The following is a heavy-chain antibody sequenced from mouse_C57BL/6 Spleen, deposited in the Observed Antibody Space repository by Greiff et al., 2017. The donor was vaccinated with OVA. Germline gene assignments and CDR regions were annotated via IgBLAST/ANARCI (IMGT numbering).Heavy chain of an antibody. CDR1: GFTFSDYG. CDR2: ISSGSSTI. CDR3: ARRTANWDYFDY. V-gene: IGHV5-17*01. J-gene: IGHJ2*01. Sequence: EVQRVESGGGLVKPGGTLKLSCAASGFTFSDYGMHWVRQAPEKGLEWVAYISSGSSTIYYADTVKGRFTISRDNAKNTLFLQMTSLRSEDTAMYYCARRTANWDYFDYWGQGTTLTVSS. D-gene: IGHD4-1*01.